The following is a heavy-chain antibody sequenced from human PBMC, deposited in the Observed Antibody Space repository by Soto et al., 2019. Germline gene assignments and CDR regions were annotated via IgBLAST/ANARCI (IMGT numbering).Heavy chain of an antibody. D-gene: IGHD5-18*01. Sequence: EVQLLESGGILVHPGGSLRLSCAASGFTFSSYAMTWVRQAPGKGLEWVSAISGSGDSTYYADSVKGRFTISRDNSKNTLYLQMNSLRAEDTAVYYCARGRGYSYGYTTSLDYWGQGTLVTVSS. J-gene: IGHJ4*02. CDR1: GFTFSSYA. V-gene: IGHV3-23*01. CDR3: ARGRGYSYGYTTSLDY. CDR2: ISGSGDST.